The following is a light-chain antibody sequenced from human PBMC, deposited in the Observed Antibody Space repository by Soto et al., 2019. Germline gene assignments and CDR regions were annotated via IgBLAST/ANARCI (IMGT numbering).Light chain of an antibody. CDR1: QSVSSN. V-gene: IGKV3-15*01. CDR2: GTS. CDR3: QQYNYWPPIT. Sequence: EIVMTQSPATLSVSPGERATLSCRASQSVSSNLAWYQQKPGQAPRLLIYGTSNRATGIPASFSGSGPGTEFTLTISSLQSEDFAVYYCQQYNYWPPITFGQGTRLEI. J-gene: IGKJ5*01.